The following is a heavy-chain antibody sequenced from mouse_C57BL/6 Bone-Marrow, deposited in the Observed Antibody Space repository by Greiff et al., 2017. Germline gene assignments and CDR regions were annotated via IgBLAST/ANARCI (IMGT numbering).Heavy chain of an antibody. V-gene: IGHV5-9-1*02. CDR1: GFTFSSYA. J-gene: IGHJ2*01. Sequence: DVQLVESGEGLVKPGGSLKLSCAASGFTFSSYAMSWVRQTPEKRLEWVAYISSGGDYIYYADTVKGRFTISRDNARNTLYLQMSSLKSEDTAMYYCTRGLRFYYYLDYWGQGTTLTVSS. D-gene: IGHD1-1*01. CDR2: ISSGGDYI. CDR3: TRGLRFYYYLDY.